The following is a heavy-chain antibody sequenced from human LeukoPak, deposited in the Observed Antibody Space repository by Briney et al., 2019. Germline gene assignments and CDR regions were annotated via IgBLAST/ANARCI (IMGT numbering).Heavy chain of an antibody. CDR3: ARDGILTGYRTFDY. CDR1: GFTFSSYA. D-gene: IGHD3-9*01. CDR2: ISYDGSNK. V-gene: IGHV3-30*04. Sequence: GGSLRLSCAASGFTFSSYAMSWVRQAPGKGLEWVAVISYDGSNKYYADSVKGRFTISRDNSKNTLYLQMNSLRAEDTAVYYCARDGILTGYRTFDYWGQGTLVTVSS. J-gene: IGHJ4*02.